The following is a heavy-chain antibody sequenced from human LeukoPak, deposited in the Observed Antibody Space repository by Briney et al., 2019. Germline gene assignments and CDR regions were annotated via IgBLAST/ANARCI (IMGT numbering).Heavy chain of an antibody. CDR3: VRLHYYDASPPPR. J-gene: IGHJ4*02. CDR2: IYYSGRT. CDR1: GGFISNSNYY. D-gene: IGHD3-16*01. V-gene: IGHV4-39*01. Sequence: SENLSLTCTVSGGFISNSNYYWGWIRQTPGKGLHWIGSIYYSGRTYYNPSLNGRVTISMDTSKNQFSLRLSSVTAADTASFYCVRLHYYDASPPPRWGQGTQVIVSS.